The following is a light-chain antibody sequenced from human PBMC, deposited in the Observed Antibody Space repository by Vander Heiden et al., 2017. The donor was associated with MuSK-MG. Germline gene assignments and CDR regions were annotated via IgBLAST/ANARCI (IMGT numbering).Light chain of an antibody. CDR1: SSDVGGYNY. CDR3: GSDASSSGRV. CDR2: YVS. V-gene: IGLV2-14*01. J-gene: IGLJ3*02. Sequence: QSALTQPASVSGSPGQSITTSCTGTSSDVGGYNYFFWYQQHPGNAHKLIILYVSTPPSGVTKRSSGTWSGNTASLTISVHTAEDDADYYCGSDASSSGRVFGGGTKLTVL.